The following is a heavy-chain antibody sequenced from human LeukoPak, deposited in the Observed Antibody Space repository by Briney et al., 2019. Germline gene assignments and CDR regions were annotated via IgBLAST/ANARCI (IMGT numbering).Heavy chain of an antibody. D-gene: IGHD1-26*01. CDR1: GGSISSYY. J-gene: IGHJ5*02. CDR2: IYTSGST. CDR3: ARDLKVRGSSGFDP. V-gene: IGHV4-4*07. Sequence: SETLSLTSTVSGGSISSYYWSWIRQPAGKGLEWIGRIYTSGSTNYNPSLKSRVTMSVDTSKNQFSLKLSSVTAADTAVYYCARDLKVRGSSGFDPWGQEPWSPSPQ.